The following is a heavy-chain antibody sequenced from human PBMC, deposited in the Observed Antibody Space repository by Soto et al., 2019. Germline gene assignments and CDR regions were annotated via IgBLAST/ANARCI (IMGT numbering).Heavy chain of an antibody. J-gene: IGHJ5*02. V-gene: IGHV1-46*01. CDR3: ARVALSGGGWLDP. D-gene: IGHD1-26*01. CDR1: GNTFTRFY. CDR2: INPRSGDT. Sequence: QVQLVQSGAEVKKPGASVNVSCKASGNTFTRFYIHWVRQAPGQGLEWMGIINPRSGDTTYAEKFQGRITVTRETSTSTVYMELTSLRYEDTAIYYCARVALSGGGWLDPWGQGTLVTVSS.